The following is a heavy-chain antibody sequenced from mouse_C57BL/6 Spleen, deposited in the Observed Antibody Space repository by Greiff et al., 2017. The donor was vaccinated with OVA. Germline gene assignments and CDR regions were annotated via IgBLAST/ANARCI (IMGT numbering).Heavy chain of an antibody. D-gene: IGHD6-1*01. Sequence: QVQLQQSGPELVKPGASVKISCKASGYAFSSSWMNWVKQRPGKGLEWIGRIYPGDGDTNYNGKFKGKATLTADKSSSTAYMQLSSLTSEDSAVYFCAGASSPFFDYWGQGTTLTVSS. V-gene: IGHV1-82*01. CDR2: IYPGDGDT. J-gene: IGHJ2*01. CDR3: AGASSPFFDY. CDR1: GYAFSSSW.